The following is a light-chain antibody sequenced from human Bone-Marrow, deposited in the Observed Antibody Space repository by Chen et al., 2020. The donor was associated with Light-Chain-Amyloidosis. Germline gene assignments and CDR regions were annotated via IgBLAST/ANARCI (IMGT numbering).Light chain of an antibody. CDR2: TSN. Sequence: QSVLTQPPSASGTPGQRVTISCSGRSSNIGSNSVHWYHQLPGTAPKLLIYTSNQRPAGVPARCSGAKSGPSASLAISGLQSDDEADYYCAAWDDSLNGVVFGRGTKLTVL. J-gene: IGLJ2*01. V-gene: IGLV1-44*01. CDR3: AAWDDSLNGVV. CDR1: SSNIGSNS.